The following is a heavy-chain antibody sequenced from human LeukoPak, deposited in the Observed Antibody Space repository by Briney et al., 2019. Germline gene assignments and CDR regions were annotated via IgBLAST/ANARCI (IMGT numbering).Heavy chain of an antibody. J-gene: IGHJ4*02. CDR1: GFTFSSYA. D-gene: IGHD1-1*01. V-gene: IGHV3-23*01. CDR2: ISDSGGSR. Sequence: PGGSLRLSCGASGFTFSSYAMSWVRQAPGKGLEWVSGISDSGGSRHYADSVKGRFTISRDNSKNALYLQVNSLRAEDTAVYFCAKDLSPGTYDYWGQGTLVTVSS. CDR3: AKDLSPGTYDY.